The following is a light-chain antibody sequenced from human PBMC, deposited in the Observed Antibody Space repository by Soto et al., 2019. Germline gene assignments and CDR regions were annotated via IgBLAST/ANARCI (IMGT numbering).Light chain of an antibody. CDR2: KAS. J-gene: IGKJ2*01. Sequence: DIQMTHSPSTLSAFVGDRVTITCRASQRISSWLAWYQQKPGKAPKVLIYKASSLESGVPSRFSGSGSGTEFTLTISSLQPDDFATYYCQQYHSLNTFGQGTKLEI. CDR1: QRISSW. CDR3: QQYHSLNT. V-gene: IGKV1-5*03.